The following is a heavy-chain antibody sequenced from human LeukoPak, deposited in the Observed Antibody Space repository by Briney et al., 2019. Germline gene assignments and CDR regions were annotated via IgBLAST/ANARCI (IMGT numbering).Heavy chain of an antibody. CDR1: GGSFSGYY. J-gene: IGHJ1*01. V-gene: IGHV4-34*01. CDR2: INHSGST. D-gene: IGHD4-17*01. CDR3: ARQDYGDYAFFQH. Sequence: ASETLSLTCAVYGGSFSGYYWSWLRQPPGKGLEWIGEINHSGSTNYNPSLKSRVTISVDTSKNQFSLKLSSVTAADTAVYYCARQDYGDYAFFQHWGQGTLVTVSS.